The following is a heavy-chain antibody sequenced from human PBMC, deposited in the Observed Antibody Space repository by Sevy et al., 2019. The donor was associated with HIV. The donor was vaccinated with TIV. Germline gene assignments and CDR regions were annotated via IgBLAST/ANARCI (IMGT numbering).Heavy chain of an antibody. D-gene: IGHD6-13*01. CDR1: GFSLSTSGVG. CDR2: IYWDDDK. V-gene: IGHV2-5*02. CDR3: AHRGSSSWYHGGAFDI. J-gene: IGHJ3*02. Sequence: SGPTLVNPTQTLTLTCTFSGFSLSTSGVGVDWIRQPPGKALEWLALIYWDDDKRYSPSLKSRLTITKDTSKNQVVLTMTNMDPVDTATYYCAHRGSSSWYHGGAFDIWGQGTMVTVSS.